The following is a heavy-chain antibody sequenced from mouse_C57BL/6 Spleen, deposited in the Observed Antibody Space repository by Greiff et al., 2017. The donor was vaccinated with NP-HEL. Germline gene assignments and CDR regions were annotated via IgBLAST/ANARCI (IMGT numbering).Heavy chain of an antibody. J-gene: IGHJ2*01. V-gene: IGHV5-4*01. D-gene: IGHD6-1*01. CDR1: GFTFSSYA. Sequence: EVHLVESGGGLVKPGGSLKLSCAASGFTFSSYAMSWVRQTPEKRLEWVATISDGGSYTYYPDNVKGRFTISRDNAKNNLYLQMSHLKSEDTAMYYCARGGQYYFDYWGQGTTLTVSS. CDR2: ISDGGSYT. CDR3: ARGGQYYFDY.